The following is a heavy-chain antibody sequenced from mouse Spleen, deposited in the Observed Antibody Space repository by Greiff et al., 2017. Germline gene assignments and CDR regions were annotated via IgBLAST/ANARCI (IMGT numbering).Heavy chain of an antibody. J-gene: IGHJ3*01. D-gene: IGHD2-12*01. CDR2: IDPSDSYT. V-gene: IGHV1-69*01. CDR1: GYTFTSYW. CDR3: ARRAFYDVGTWFAY. Sequence: QVQLQQPGAELVMPGASVKLSCKASGYTFTSYWMHWVKQRPGQGLEWIGEIDPSDSYTNYNQKFKGKATLTVDKSSSTAYMQLSSLTSEDSAVYYCARRAFYDVGTWFAYWGQGTLVTVSA.